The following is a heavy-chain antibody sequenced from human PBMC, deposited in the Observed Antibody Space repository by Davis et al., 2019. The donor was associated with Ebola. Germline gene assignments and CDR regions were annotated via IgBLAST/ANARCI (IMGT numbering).Heavy chain of an antibody. J-gene: IGHJ6*02. CDR1: GGTFSSYA. D-gene: IGHD6-25*01. V-gene: IGHV1-18*01. Sequence: ASVKVSCKASGGTFSSYAISWVRQAPGQGLEWMGWISAYNGNTNYAQKFQGRVTMTRDTSTSTVYMELSSLRSEDTAVYYCARGAGGYYYYYGMDVWGQGTTVTVSS. CDR2: ISAYNGNT. CDR3: ARGAGGYYYYYGMDV.